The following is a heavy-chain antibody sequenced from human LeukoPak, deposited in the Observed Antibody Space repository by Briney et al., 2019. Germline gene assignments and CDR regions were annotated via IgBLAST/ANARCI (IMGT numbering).Heavy chain of an antibody. Sequence: ASETLSLTCAVYGGSFTGYYWSWIRQPAGKGLEWIGRIYTSGSTNYNPSLKSRVTISVDTSKNQFSLKLNSVTAADTAVYYCARESGSYLWRSWLNPWGQGTLVTVSS. CDR1: GGSFTGYY. J-gene: IGHJ5*02. V-gene: IGHV4-4*07. CDR2: IYTSGST. D-gene: IGHD3-16*01. CDR3: ARESGSYLWRSWLNP.